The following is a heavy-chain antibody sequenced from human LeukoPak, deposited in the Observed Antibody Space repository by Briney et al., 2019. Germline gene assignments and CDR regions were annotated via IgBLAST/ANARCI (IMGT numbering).Heavy chain of an antibody. D-gene: IGHD4-11*01. CDR2: IRYDGSNK. J-gene: IGHJ4*02. CDR1: GFTFSNYD. CDR3: ARPTAGFDY. V-gene: IGHV3-30*02. Sequence: GGSLRLSCAASGFTFSNYDMHWVRQAPGKGLEWVAFIRYDGSNKYYPDSVEGRFTISRDNSKNTLYLQMNSLRGEDTAVYYCARPTAGFDYWGQGALVTVSS.